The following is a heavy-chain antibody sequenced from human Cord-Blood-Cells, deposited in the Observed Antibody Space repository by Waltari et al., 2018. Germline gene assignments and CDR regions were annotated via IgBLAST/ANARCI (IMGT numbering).Heavy chain of an antibody. Sequence: QLQLQESGPGLVKPSETLSLTCTVSGGSISSSSYYWGWIRQPPGKGLEWIGGIYYSGGTYYNPALKSRVTISVDTSKNQFSLKLSSVTAADTAVYYCAREVYKEYSSSSYAFDIWGQGTMVTVSS. CDR2: IYYSGGT. D-gene: IGHD6-6*01. J-gene: IGHJ3*02. CDR3: AREVYKEYSSSSYAFDI. CDR1: GGSISSSSYY. V-gene: IGHV4-39*01.